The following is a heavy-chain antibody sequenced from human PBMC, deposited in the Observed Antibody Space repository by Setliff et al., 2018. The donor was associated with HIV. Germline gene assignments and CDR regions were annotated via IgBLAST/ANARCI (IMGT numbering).Heavy chain of an antibody. CDR1: GYTFTTYA. J-gene: IGHJ6*03. CDR3: ARWVDDNSEGSYYHYMDV. CDR2: IIPIFGTA. V-gene: IGHV1-69*05. D-gene: IGHD6-25*01. Sequence: SVKVSCKASGYTFTTYAMNWVRQAPGQGLEWMGGIIPIFGTANYAQKFQGRVTITTDESTSTAYMELSSLRSEDTAVYYCARWVDDNSEGSYYHYMDVWGNGASVTVSS.